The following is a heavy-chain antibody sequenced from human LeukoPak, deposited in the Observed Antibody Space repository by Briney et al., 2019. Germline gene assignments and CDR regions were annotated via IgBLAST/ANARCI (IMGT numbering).Heavy chain of an antibody. CDR3: ARRWSYYDSSGYFDY. CDR2: ISSSSSYI. D-gene: IGHD3-22*01. J-gene: IGHJ4*02. V-gene: IGHV3-21*01. CDR1: GFTVSDNY. Sequence: GGSLRLSCAASGFTVSDNYMNWVRQAPGKGLEWVSSISSSSSYIYYADSVKGRFTISRDNAKNSLYLQMNSLRAEDTAVYYCARRWSYYDSSGYFDYWGQGTPVTVSS.